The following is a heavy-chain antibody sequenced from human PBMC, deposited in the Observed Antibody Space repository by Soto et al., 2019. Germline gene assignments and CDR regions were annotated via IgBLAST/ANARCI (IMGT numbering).Heavy chain of an antibody. D-gene: IGHD2-2*01. CDR2: MNPESGNI. J-gene: IGHJ4*02. CDR3: ARFVRHQLPTIDF. CDR1: GYTFTSYD. V-gene: IGHV1-8*01. Sequence: ASVKVSCKTSGYTFTSYDINWVRQATGQGLEWMGWMNPESGNIGYGERFQGRVTMTRNTSTSTAYMDLIGLGSDDTAVYYCARFVRHQLPTIDFWGQGTLVTVSS.